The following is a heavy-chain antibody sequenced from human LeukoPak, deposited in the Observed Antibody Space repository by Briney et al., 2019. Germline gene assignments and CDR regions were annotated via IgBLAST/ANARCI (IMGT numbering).Heavy chain of an antibody. V-gene: IGHV3-30*02. J-gene: IGHJ4*02. CDR3: AKEIWPTVTTPGWTYFDY. CDR2: IRYDGSNK. CDR1: AFTFSRYG. D-gene: IGHD4-17*01. Sequence: GGSLRLSCAASAFTFSRYGMHWVRQAPSKGLEWVAFIRYDGSNKYYADSVKGRFTISRDNSKNTLYLQMNSLRAEDTAVYYCAKEIWPTVTTPGWTYFDYWGQGALVTVSS.